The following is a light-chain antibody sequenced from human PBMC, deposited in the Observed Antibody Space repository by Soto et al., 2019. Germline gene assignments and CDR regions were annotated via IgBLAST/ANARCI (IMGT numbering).Light chain of an antibody. CDR1: QSVSSSY. CDR3: QQDGSSRT. V-gene: IGKV3-20*01. CDR2: CAS. J-gene: IGKJ1*01. Sequence: EIVLTQSPGTLSLSPGERATLSCRASQSVSSSYLAWYQQKPGQAPRLLIYCASSRATGIPDRFSGSGSGTDFTVTISRLEPEDFAVYYCQQDGSSRTFGQGTKVEIK.